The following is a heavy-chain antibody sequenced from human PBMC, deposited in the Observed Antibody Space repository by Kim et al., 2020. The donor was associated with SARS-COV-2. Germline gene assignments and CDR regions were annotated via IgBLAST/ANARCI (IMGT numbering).Heavy chain of an antibody. V-gene: IGHV4-31*02. J-gene: IGHJ5*02. CDR2: T. Sequence: TYYNPSLKSRIIISPDTSKNHFSLNLSSVPAADTAVYYCARVRALNRFDPWGQGTLVTVSS. CDR3: ARVRALNRFDP.